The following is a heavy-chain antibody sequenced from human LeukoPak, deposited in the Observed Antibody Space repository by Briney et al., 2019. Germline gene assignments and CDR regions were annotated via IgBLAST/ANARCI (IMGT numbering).Heavy chain of an antibody. J-gene: IGHJ6*02. CDR3: ATLVVPGGDYYYGMDV. CDR1: GGSISSYY. CDR2: INHSGST. D-gene: IGHD2-2*01. V-gene: IGHV4-34*01. Sequence: SETLSLTCTVSGGSISSYYWSWIRQPPGKGLEWIGEINHSGSTNYNPSLKSRVTISVDTSKNQFSLKLSSVTAADTAVYYCATLVVPGGDYYYGMDVWGQGTTVTVSS.